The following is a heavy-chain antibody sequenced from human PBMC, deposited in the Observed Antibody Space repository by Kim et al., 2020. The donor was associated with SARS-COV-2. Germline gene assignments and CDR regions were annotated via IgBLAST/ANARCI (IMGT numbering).Heavy chain of an antibody. CDR1: GVTFISSW. CDR3: VKGGWFGLS. J-gene: IGHJ5*02. Sequence: GGSLRLSCVASGVTFISSWMYCVPWMPDNLGKRVASIKLDEGEKNFADASKGRFSISRVFPENSVHLQMNSLRAEDTAVYYCVKGGWFGLSWGQGILVTVSS. D-gene: IGHD3-10*01. CDR2: IKLDEGEK. V-gene: IGHV3-7*01.